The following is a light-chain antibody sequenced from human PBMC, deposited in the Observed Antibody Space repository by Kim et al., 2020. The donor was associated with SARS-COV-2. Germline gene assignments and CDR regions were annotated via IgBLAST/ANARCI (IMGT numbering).Light chain of an antibody. CDR1: SSDVGGYIH. Sequence: QSVLTQPASVSGSPGQSSTISCTGTSSDVGGYIHVSWYQQHPGKAPKLIIYDVSKRPSGTSDRFSGSKSANTASLTISGLQAEDEAVYYCCSFTSSTTWVFGGGTRLTVL. V-gene: IGLV2-14*01. J-gene: IGLJ3*02. CDR2: DVS. CDR3: CSFTSSTTWV.